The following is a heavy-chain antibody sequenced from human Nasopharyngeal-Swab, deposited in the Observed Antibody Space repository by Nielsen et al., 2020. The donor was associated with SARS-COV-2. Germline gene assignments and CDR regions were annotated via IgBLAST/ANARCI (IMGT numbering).Heavy chain of an antibody. CDR3: ARDQGFTSSYWFDP. Sequence: ASVKVSCKASGYTFTRDGISWVRQAPAQGLEWMGWISGYNGFTNYAQKFQGRVTMTTDTSTTTAYMELRSLTSDDTAVYYCARDQGFTSSYWFDPWGQGTLVTVSS. CDR2: ISGYNGFT. V-gene: IGHV1-18*01. J-gene: IGHJ5*02. CDR1: GYTFTRDG. D-gene: IGHD2-2*01.